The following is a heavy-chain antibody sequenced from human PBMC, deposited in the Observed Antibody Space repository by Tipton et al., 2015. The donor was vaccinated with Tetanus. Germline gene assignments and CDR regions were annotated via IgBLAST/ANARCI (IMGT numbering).Heavy chain of an antibody. Sequence: QLVQSGAEMKKPGSSVKVSCKASGGTFTNYALSWVRQAPGQGLEWVGGSTPIFGTTNSAPKFQGRVTITADESTNTAYMELSSLRSEDTAVYYCARAPSRISRAYDYWGQGTLVTVSS. CDR2: STPIFGTT. CDR1: GGTFTNYA. CDR3: ARAPSRISRAYDY. J-gene: IGHJ4*02. D-gene: IGHD2-21*01. V-gene: IGHV1-69*01.